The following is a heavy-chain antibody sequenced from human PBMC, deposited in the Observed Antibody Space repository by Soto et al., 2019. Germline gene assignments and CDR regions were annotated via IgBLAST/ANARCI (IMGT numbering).Heavy chain of an antibody. Sequence: GGSLRLSCTASGFTFGDYAMSWFRQAPGKGLEWVGFIRSKAYGGTTEYAASVKGRFTISRDDSKSIAYLQMNSLKTEDTAVYYCTRDGLLLWFGDDWFDPWGQGTLVTVSS. D-gene: IGHD3-10*01. V-gene: IGHV3-49*03. CDR2: IRSKAYGGTT. CDR1: GFTFGDYA. J-gene: IGHJ5*02. CDR3: TRDGLLLWFGDDWFDP.